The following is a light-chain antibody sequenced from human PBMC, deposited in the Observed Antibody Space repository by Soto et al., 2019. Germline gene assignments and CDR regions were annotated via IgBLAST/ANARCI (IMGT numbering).Light chain of an antibody. V-gene: IGLV2-11*01. CDR1: SSDVGGYNY. CDR2: DVS. J-gene: IGLJ1*01. CDR3: CSYAGSYLNYV. Sequence: QSALTQPRSVSGSPGQSVTISCTGTSSDVGGYNYVSWYQQHPGKAPKLMIYDVSNRPSGVPDRFSGSKSGNTASLTISGLQAEDEADYYCCSYAGSYLNYVFGTGTKLTVL.